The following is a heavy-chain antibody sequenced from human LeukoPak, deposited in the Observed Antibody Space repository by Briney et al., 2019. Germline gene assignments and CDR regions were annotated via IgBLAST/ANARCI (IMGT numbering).Heavy chain of an antibody. CDR1: GYTFTSYY. CDR3: AGDYGDYAVY. Sequence: ASVKVSCKASGYTFTSYYMHWVRQAPGQGREWMGIINPSGGSTSYAQKFQGRVTMTRDTSTRTVYMELSSLRSEDTAVYYCAGDYGDYAVYWGQGTLVTVSS. CDR2: INPSGGST. D-gene: IGHD4-17*01. J-gene: IGHJ4*02. V-gene: IGHV1-46*01.